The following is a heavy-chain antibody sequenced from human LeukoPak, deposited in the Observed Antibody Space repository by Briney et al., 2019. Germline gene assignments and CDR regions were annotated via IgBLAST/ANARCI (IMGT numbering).Heavy chain of an antibody. CDR1: GFTFSNYW. Sequence: GGSLRLSCAASGFTFSNYWMQWVRRAPGKGLVWVSRITTDGSSTKYADSVKGRFTISRDNAKNTLYLQMNGLRAEDTAVYYCARDSLGAFDIWGQGTMVTVSS. CDR3: ARDSLGAFDI. CDR2: ITTDGSST. V-gene: IGHV3-74*03. J-gene: IGHJ3*02.